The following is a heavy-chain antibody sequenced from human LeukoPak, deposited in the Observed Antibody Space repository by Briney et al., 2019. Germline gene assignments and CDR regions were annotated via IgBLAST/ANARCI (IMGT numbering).Heavy chain of an antibody. J-gene: IGHJ4*02. V-gene: IGHV3-15*01. Sequence: GGSLRLSCAASGFTFSNAWMSWVRQAPGKGLEWVGRIKSKTDGGTTDYAAPVKGRFTISRDDSKNTLYLQMNSLKTEDTAVYYCTQRGGDYGRFDYWGQGTLVTVSS. D-gene: IGHD4-17*01. CDR1: GFTFSNAW. CDR2: IKSKTDGGTT. CDR3: TQRGGDYGRFDY.